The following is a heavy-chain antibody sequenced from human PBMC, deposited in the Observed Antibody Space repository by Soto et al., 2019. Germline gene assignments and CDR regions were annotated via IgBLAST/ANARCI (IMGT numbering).Heavy chain of an antibody. CDR3: ARGGDWQVYY. V-gene: IGHV4-4*02. J-gene: IGHJ4*02. CDR2: IHHSGRT. D-gene: IGHD2-21*02. CDR1: GDSISSDKW. Sequence: QVQLQESGPGLVKPSGTLSLTCAVSGDSISSDKWWSWVRQPPGKGLEWIGEIHHSGRTNYNPSLKSRVTILVEKSKNQVSLELSSMTAADTAVYYCARGGDWQVYYWGQGTLVTVSS.